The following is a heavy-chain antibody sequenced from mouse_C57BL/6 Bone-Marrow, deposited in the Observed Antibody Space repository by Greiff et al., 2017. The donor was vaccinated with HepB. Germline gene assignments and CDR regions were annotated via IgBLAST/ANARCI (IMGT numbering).Heavy chain of an antibody. CDR3: ARVPTEVADY. J-gene: IGHJ2*01. CDR2: IDPSDSYT. D-gene: IGHD1-1*01. V-gene: IGHV1-69*01. Sequence: QVQLQQPGAELVMPGASVKLSCKASGYTFTSYWMHWVKQRPGQGLEWIGEIDPSDSYTNYNQKFKGKSTLTVDKSSSTAYMQLSSLTSEDSAVYYCARVPTEVADYWGQGTTLTVSS. CDR1: GYTFTSYW.